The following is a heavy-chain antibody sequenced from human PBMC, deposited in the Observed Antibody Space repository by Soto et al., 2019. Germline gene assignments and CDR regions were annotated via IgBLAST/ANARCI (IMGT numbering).Heavy chain of an antibody. Sequence: QITLKESGPTLVKPTQTLTLTCTFSGFSLSTSGVGVGWIRQPPGKALEWLALIYWNDDKCYSPSLKSRLTIPKDTSKNQVVLTMTNMDPVDTATYYCAHRRGPRDYWGQGTLVTASS. D-gene: IGHD3-10*01. J-gene: IGHJ4*02. CDR2: IYWNDDK. CDR3: AHRRGPRDY. CDR1: GFSLSTSGVG. V-gene: IGHV2-5*01.